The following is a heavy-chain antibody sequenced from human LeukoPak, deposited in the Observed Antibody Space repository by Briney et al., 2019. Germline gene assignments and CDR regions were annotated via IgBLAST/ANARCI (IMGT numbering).Heavy chain of an antibody. CDR3: AKDGLTRCCSWFDP. CDR2: ISYDGRNE. Sequence: PGGSLRLSCAASGLTFSNYWMDWVRQAPGKGLEWVAVISYDGRNEYYAESVKGRFTISRDNSKNTLYLQMNSLRPEDTAVYYCAKDGLTRCCSWFDPWGQGTLVTVSS. CDR1: GLTFSNYW. D-gene: IGHD2-2*01. V-gene: IGHV3-30*18. J-gene: IGHJ5*02.